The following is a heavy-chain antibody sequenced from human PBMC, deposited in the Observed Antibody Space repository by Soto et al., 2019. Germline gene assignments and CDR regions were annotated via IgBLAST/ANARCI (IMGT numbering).Heavy chain of an antibody. CDR2: ISGSGADT. D-gene: IGHD2-15*01. CDR3: AKDTGRGGGSVFDY. J-gene: IGHJ4*02. CDR1: GFIFSNYA. Sequence: GGSLRLSCAPSGFIFSNYAMSWVRQARGKGLEWVSAISGSGADTYYTESVKGRFTISRDNFKNTLYLQMNSLRAEDTAVYYCAKDTGRGGGSVFDYWGQGTLVTVSS. V-gene: IGHV3-23*01.